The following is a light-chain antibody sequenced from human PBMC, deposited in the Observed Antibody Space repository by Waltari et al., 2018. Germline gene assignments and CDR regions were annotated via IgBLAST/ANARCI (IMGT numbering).Light chain of an antibody. V-gene: IGLV1-40*01. CDR2: CNS. CDR1: SSNIGAGYD. J-gene: IGLJ3*02. CDR3: QSYDSSLSAWV. Sequence: QSVLTQPPSVSGAPGQRVTISCTGSSSNIGAGYDVHWYQQLPGTAPKLLIYCNSNRPSGVPDRFSGSKFGTSASLAITGLQAEDEADYYFQSYDSSLSAWVFGGGTKLTVL.